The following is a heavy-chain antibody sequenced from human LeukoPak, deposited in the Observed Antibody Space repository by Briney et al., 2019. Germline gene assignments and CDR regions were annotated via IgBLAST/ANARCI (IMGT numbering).Heavy chain of an antibody. D-gene: IGHD5-24*01. CDR1: GYTLTAYA. CDR3: ARDRYGDGFAHFDY. V-gene: IGHV1-2*02. J-gene: IGHJ4*02. Sequence: GASVKVSCKSSGYTLTAYAIHWVRQAPGQGLEWMGWVTPSDGANYAQKFQGRVTMTRDTSMSTAYMDLNRLTSDDTAVYFCARDRYGDGFAHFDYWGQGTLVTVSS. CDR2: VTPSDGA.